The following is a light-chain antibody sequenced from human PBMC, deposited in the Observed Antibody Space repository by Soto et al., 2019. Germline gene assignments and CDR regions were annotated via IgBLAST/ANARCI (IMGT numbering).Light chain of an antibody. V-gene: IGKV3-15*01. Sequence: EVVVTQSPATLSVSPGDRVTLSCMASESVGGNLAWYQQRHGQYPILLIYDASIRSTGLPARFGGSGSGTDFFLTISSRQSGDVAMYYCQQYNKWPRTFGQGTKVEIK. CDR3: QQYNKWPRT. CDR1: ESVGGN. CDR2: DAS. J-gene: IGKJ1*01.